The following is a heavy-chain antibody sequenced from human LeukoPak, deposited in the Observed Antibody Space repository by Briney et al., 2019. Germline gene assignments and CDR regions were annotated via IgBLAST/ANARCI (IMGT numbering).Heavy chain of an antibody. J-gene: IGHJ4*02. V-gene: IGHV3-43*02. CDR3: TKGFRRPSEPDY. Sequence: GGSLRLSCAASGFTFDDCAMHWVRQAPGKGLEWISLITWDGATTHYADSVQGRFTISRDNSRNSLYLQMNTLRNEDTAIYYCTKGFRRPSEPDYWGQGTLVTVSS. CDR1: GFTFDDCA. CDR2: ITWDGATT. D-gene: IGHD6-6*01.